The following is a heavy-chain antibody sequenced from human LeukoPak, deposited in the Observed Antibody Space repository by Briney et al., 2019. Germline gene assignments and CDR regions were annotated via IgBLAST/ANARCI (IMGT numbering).Heavy chain of an antibody. CDR1: GDSITGFY. Sequence: SETLSLTCTVSGDSITGFYWNWIRQPPGKGLEWIGYIYPRGSTYYNPSLKSRVILSLDKSANQFSLNLSSVTAADTAVYYCARFSPRAMGNYLDFWGQGTLVTVSS. D-gene: IGHD7-27*01. CDR2: IYPRGST. J-gene: IGHJ4*02. CDR3: ARFSPRAMGNYLDF. V-gene: IGHV4-4*09.